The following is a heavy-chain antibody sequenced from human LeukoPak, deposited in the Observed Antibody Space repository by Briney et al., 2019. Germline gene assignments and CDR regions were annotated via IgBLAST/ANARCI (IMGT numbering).Heavy chain of an antibody. CDR3: ARVGTYYDFWSGYYRSQIEYHDAFDI. V-gene: IGHV4-34*01. CDR1: GGSFSGYY. D-gene: IGHD3-3*01. CDR2: INHSGST. Sequence: KASETLSLTCAVYGGSFSGYYWSWIRQPPGKGLEWIGEINHSGSTNYNPSLKSQVTISVDTSKNQFSLKLSSVTAADTAVYYCARVGTYYDFWSGYYRSQIEYHDAFDIWGQGTMVTVSS. J-gene: IGHJ3*02.